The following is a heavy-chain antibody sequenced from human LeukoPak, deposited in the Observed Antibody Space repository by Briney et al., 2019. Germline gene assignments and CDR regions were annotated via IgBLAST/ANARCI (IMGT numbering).Heavy chain of an antibody. CDR3: AKDPLWFGEGDAFDI. D-gene: IGHD3-10*01. CDR1: GFTFSSYG. V-gene: IGHV3-30*18. J-gene: IGHJ3*02. Sequence: GRSLRLSCAASGFTFSSYGMHWVRQAPGKGLEWVAVISYDGSNKYYADSVEGRFTISRDNSKNTLYLQMNSLRAEDTAVYYCAKDPLWFGEGDAFDIWGQGTMVTVSS. CDR2: ISYDGSNK.